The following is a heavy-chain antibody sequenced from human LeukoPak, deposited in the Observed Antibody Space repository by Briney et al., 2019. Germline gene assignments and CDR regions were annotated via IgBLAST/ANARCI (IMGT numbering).Heavy chain of an antibody. Sequence: GGSLRLSCAASGFTVSSNYMSWVRQAPGKGLEWVSVIYSGGSTYYADSVKGRFTISRDNSKNTLYLQMNSLRAEDTAVYYCARKTIFGVVDHGMDVWGQGTTVTVSS. CDR1: GFTVSSNY. V-gene: IGHV3-53*01. CDR2: IYSGGST. D-gene: IGHD3-3*01. CDR3: ARKTIFGVVDHGMDV. J-gene: IGHJ6*02.